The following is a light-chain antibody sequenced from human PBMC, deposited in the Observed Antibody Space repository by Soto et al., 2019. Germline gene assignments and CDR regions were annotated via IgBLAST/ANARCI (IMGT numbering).Light chain of an antibody. CDR3: QQRDEWSIT. V-gene: IGKV3-11*01. CDR1: QYITIY. Sequence: EIVVTQSPSTVSLSPGERATLSCRASQYITIYLASYQQKPGQAPSLLIYDASNRATGIPPSFSGSGSGTDFTLTTISLVHADFVAYYCQQRDEWSITFGQRTRLEVK. CDR2: DAS. J-gene: IGKJ5*01.